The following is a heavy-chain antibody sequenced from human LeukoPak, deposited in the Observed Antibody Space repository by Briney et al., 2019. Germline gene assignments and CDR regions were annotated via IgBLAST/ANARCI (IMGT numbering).Heavy chain of an antibody. V-gene: IGHV4-34*01. Sequence: SETLSLTCAVYGGSFSGYYWSWIRQPPGKGLEWTGEINHSGSTNYNPSLKSRVTISVDTSKNQFSLKLSSVTAADTAVYYCARLRSSPPVTTYHYYYYYGMDVWGQGTTVTVSS. CDR3: ARLRSSPPVTTYHYYYYYGMDV. CDR1: GGSFSGYY. D-gene: IGHD4-17*01. CDR2: INHSGST. J-gene: IGHJ6*02.